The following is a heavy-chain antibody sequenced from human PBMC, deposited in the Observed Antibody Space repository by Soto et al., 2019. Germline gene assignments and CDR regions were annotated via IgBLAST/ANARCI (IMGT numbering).Heavy chain of an antibody. CDR3: ARAIKWLSLDY. J-gene: IGHJ4*02. CDR2: IYYSGST. V-gene: IGHV4-59*01. CDR1: GGSISGYY. D-gene: IGHD3-22*01. Sequence: SETLSLTCTVSGGSISGYYWSWIRQPPGKGLEWIGYIYYSGSTNYNPSLKSRVTISVDTSKNQFSLKMSSVTAADTAVYYCARAIKWLSLDYWGQGTLVTVSS.